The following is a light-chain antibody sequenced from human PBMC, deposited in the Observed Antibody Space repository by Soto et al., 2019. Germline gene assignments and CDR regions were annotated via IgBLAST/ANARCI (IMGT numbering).Light chain of an antibody. CDR1: QTIGTS. CDR2: LAS. CDR3: QQYGSYSRT. J-gene: IGKJ1*01. V-gene: IGKV1-5*03. Sequence: DIQMTPSPSTLSAFVGDRVTITCRASQTIGTSLAWYQQKPGKAPKLLIYLASYLQSGVPARFSGSGSATDFTLSISSLQPDDFAAYYCQQYGSYSRTFGQGTKVDIK.